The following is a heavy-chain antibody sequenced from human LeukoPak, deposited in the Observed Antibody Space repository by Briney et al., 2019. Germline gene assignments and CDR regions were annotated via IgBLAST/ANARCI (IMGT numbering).Heavy chain of an antibody. D-gene: IGHD2-2*01. CDR3: ASPPSYCSSTSCYSIY. CDR1: GGTFSSYA. J-gene: IGHJ4*02. V-gene: IGHV1-69*05. Sequence: ASVKVSCKASGGTFSSYAISWVRQAPGQGLEWMGGIIPIFGTANYAQKFQGRGTITTDESTSTAYMELSSLRSEDTAVYYCASPPSYCSSTSCYSIYWGQGTLVTVSS. CDR2: IIPIFGTA.